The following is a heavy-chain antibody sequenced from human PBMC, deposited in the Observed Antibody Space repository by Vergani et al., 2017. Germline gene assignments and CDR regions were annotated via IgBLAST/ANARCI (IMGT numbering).Heavy chain of an antibody. V-gene: IGHV3-33*01. CDR3: ARWGNVKMLDS. Sequence: QVQLVESEGGVVQPGRSLTLSCVASGFTFSSHGMHWVRQAPGKGLEWVAVIWYDGSNKYYGDSVKGRFTISRDNSKNTLYLQMNSLRVEDTAVYYCARWGNVKMLDSWGQGTLVTVSS. CDR1: GFTFSSHG. J-gene: IGHJ5*01. D-gene: IGHD1-26*01. CDR2: IWYDGSNK.